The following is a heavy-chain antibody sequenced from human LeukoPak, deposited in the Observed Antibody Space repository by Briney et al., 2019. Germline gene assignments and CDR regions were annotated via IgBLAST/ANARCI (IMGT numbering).Heavy chain of an antibody. CDR3: ARERYYYDSSGYRDGFDV. J-gene: IGHJ3*01. V-gene: IGHV3-72*01. CDR2: PRKNANSYTT. D-gene: IGHD3-22*01. Sequence: GGSLRLSCAASGFIFSDHYMDWVPEARAKGREWVVRPRKNANSYTTEYAASVKGRFTISRDDSKKSLYLQMNSLKTEDTAVYYCARERYYYDSSGYRDGFDVWGQGTMVTVSS. CDR1: GFIFSDHY.